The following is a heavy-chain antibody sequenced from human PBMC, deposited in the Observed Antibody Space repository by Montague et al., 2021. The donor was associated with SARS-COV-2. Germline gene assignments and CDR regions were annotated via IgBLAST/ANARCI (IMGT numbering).Heavy chain of an antibody. D-gene: IGHD2-15*01. V-gene: IGHV3-23*03. CDR2: IYSGGITT. Sequence: SLRLSCAASGFTVRSYAMSWVRQAPGKGLEWVSLIYSGGITTYHADSVKGRFTISRDNSKNTLYLQMDSLRVEDTAVYYCAKCTPEAAPENWGQGTPVTVSS. CDR1: GFTVRSYA. CDR3: AKCTPEAAPEN. J-gene: IGHJ4*02.